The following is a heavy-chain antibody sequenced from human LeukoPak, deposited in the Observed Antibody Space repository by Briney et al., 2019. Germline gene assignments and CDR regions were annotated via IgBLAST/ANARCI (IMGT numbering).Heavy chain of an antibody. V-gene: IGHV3-7*01. J-gene: IGHJ6*03. CDR1: GFTLSSYW. CDR2: IKQDGSEK. Sequence: QTGVSLRLSCAASGFTLSSYWMSWVRQAPGKGLEWVANIKQDGSEKYYVDSVKGRFTISRDNAKNSLYLQMNSLRAEDTAVYYCARSSSGSGGYYMDVWGKGTTVTVSS. CDR3: ARSSSGSGGYYMDV. D-gene: IGHD1-26*01.